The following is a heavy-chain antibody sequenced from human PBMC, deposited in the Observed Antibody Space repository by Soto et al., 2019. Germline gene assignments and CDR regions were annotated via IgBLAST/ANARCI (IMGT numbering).Heavy chain of an antibody. Sequence: QITLKESGPPLVKPTQTLTLTCSFSGFSLSTSGVAVGWIRQPPGKALEWLAVIYWDDDRRYSPSLKSRLTLTKDTSKNQVVLTMTNMDPVDTATYYCAHRVPIEGHFDPWGQGTLVTVSS. CDR3: AHRVPIEGHFDP. CDR2: IYWDDDR. J-gene: IGHJ5*02. V-gene: IGHV2-5*02. CDR1: GFSLSTSGVA.